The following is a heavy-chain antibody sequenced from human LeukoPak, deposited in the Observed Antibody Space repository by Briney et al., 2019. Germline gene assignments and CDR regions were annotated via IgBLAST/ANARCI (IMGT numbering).Heavy chain of an antibody. Sequence: GGSLRLSCAASGFTFSSYAMSWVRQAPGKGLEWVSAISGSGGSTYYADSVKGRFTISRDNSKNTLYLQMNSLGAEDTAVYYCAKRMEYYDSSGYYYNDAFDIWGQGTMVTVSS. V-gene: IGHV3-23*01. J-gene: IGHJ3*02. CDR3: AKRMEYYDSSGYYYNDAFDI. D-gene: IGHD3-22*01. CDR2: ISGSGGST. CDR1: GFTFSSYA.